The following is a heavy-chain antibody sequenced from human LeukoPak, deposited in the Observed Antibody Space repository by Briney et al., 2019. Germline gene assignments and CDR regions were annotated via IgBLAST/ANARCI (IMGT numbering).Heavy chain of an antibody. CDR1: GGSISRSTYY. CDR2: IYYSGRT. D-gene: IGHD3-3*01. J-gene: IGHJ4*02. CDR3: ARRLERFDKHIDY. Sequence: SETLSLTCTVSGGSISRSTYYWGWIRQPPGKGLEWIGSIYYSGRTYYSPSVKIRVAISVDTSNNQFSLKLSSVTAADTAIYYCARRLERFDKHIDYWGQGTLVTVSS. V-gene: IGHV4-39*01.